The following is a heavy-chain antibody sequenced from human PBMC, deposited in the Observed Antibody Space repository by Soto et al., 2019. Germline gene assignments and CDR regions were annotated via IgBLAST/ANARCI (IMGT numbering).Heavy chain of an antibody. V-gene: IGHV3-33*01. CDR2: IWYDGSNK. J-gene: IGHJ4*02. Sequence: GGSLRLSCAASGFTFSSYGMHWVRQAPGKGLEWVAVIWYDGSNKYYADSVKGRFTISRDNSKNTLKLQMNSLRAEDMAVYYCARDKAGRGYFDYWGQGTLVTVSS. CDR1: GFTFSSYG. CDR3: ARDKAGRGYFDY. D-gene: IGHD3-10*01.